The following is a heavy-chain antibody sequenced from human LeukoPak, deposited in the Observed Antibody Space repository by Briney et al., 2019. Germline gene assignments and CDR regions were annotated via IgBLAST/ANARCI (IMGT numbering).Heavy chain of an antibody. Sequence: PGGSLRLSCAASGFTFSSYSLNWVRQAPGKGLEWVSSITTSSSYIYYADSVKGRFTISRGNAKNSLYLQMNSLRAEDTAVYYCARDLGGYSYGSHFDYWGQGTLVTVSS. CDR1: GFTFSSYS. V-gene: IGHV3-21*01. J-gene: IGHJ4*02. D-gene: IGHD5-18*01. CDR3: ARDLGGYSYGSHFDY. CDR2: ITTSSSYI.